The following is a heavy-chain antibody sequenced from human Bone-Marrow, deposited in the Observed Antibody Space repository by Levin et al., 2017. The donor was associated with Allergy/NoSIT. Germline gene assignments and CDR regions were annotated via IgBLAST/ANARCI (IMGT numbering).Heavy chain of an antibody. CDR2: IYYRGTP. CDR1: GGSINNTTYY. D-gene: IGHD2-21*02. V-gene: IGHV4-39*07. Sequence: SQTLSLTCSVSGGSINNTTYYWGWLRQPPGQGLEWIGSIYYRGTPYYHSSLKSRVTTSVDATKHQFSLRLSSVTAADTAVYYCARVVTGASGTYFDSWGQGTLVTVSS. J-gene: IGHJ4*02. CDR3: ARVVTGASGTYFDS.